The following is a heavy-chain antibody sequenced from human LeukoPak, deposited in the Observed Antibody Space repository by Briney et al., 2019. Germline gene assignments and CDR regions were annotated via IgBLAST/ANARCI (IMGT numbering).Heavy chain of an antibody. V-gene: IGHV4-4*07. CDR2: IYTSGST. CDR3: AREQESQQYGDSWSFDY. Sequence: SETLSLTCTVSGASISNYYLSWIRQPAGKGLERIGRIYTSGSTSYNPSLKSRVTMSVDTSKNQFSLQPNSVTAAGTAAYYCAREQESQQYGDSWSFDYWGHGTLVTVSS. J-gene: IGHJ4*01. CDR1: GASISNYY. D-gene: IGHD6-13*01.